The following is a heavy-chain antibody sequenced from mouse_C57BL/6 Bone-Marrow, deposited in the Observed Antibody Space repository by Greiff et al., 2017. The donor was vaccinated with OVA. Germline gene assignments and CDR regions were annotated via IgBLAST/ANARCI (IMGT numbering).Heavy chain of an antibody. Sequence: VHLVESGPELVKPGASVKISCKASGYAFSSSWMNWVKQRPGKGLEWIGRIYPGDGDTNYNGKFKGKATLTADKSSSTAYMQLSSLTSEDSAVYFCARSYFDGYWYFDVWGTGTTVTVSS. D-gene: IGHD2-3*01. V-gene: IGHV1-82*01. CDR1: GYAFSSSW. CDR2: IYPGDGDT. J-gene: IGHJ1*03. CDR3: ARSYFDGYWYFDV.